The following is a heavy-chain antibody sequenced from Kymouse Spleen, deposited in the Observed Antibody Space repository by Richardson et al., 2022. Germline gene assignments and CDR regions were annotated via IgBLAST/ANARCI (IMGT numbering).Heavy chain of an antibody. CDR2: IYYSGST. D-gene: IGHD3-3*01. Sequence: QLQLQESGPGLVKPSETLSLTCTVSGGSISSSSYYWGWIRQPPGKGLEWIGSIYYSGSTYYNPSLKSRVTISVDTSKNQFSLKLSSVTAADTAVYYCASLPYYDFWSGYSLYYYGMDVWGQGTTVTVSS. CDR3: ASLPYYDFWSGYSLYYYGMDV. CDR1: GGSISSSSYY. J-gene: IGHJ6*02. V-gene: IGHV4-39*01.